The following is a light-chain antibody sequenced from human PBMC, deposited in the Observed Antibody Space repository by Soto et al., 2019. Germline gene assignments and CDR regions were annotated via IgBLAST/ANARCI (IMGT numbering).Light chain of an antibody. CDR2: GAS. V-gene: IGKV3-15*01. J-gene: IGKJ2*01. CDR3: QQGHNWPLT. Sequence: EIVMTQSPATLSLSPGERAALSCRASQSINSELAWYRQKPGQPPRLLIYGASTRATGVPAIFTGSESGSEFTLTISGLQSEDFAVYYCQQGHNWPLTFGQGTRLEI. CDR1: QSINSE.